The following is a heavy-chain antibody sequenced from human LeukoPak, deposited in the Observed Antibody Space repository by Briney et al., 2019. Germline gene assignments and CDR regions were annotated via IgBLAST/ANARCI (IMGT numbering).Heavy chain of an antibody. Sequence: SETLSLTCTVSGGSISSSGCHWGWIRQPPGKGLEWIGNIYYSGSTYYNPSLKSRVTISVDTSKNQFSLKLSSVTAADTAVYYCAREYPLYDSHSYWYFDLWGRGTLVTVSS. J-gene: IGHJ2*01. D-gene: IGHD3-22*01. V-gene: IGHV4-39*07. CDR2: IYYSGST. CDR1: GGSISSSGCH. CDR3: AREYPLYDSHSYWYFDL.